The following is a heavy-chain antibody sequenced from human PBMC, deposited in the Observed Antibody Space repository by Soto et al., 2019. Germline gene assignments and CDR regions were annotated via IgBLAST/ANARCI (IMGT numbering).Heavy chain of an antibody. Sequence: VGSLRLSCAASGFTFSSYAMSWVRQAPGKGLEWVSSISGSGGGTYYADSVKGRFTFSRDNSKNTLYLQMNSLRAEDTAVYYCAKFGMATTKRSPPYYIDYWGQGALVTVSS. D-gene: IGHD1-1*01. CDR1: GFTFSSYA. CDR3: AKFGMATTKRSPPYYIDY. V-gene: IGHV3-23*01. CDR2: ISGSGGGT. J-gene: IGHJ4*02.